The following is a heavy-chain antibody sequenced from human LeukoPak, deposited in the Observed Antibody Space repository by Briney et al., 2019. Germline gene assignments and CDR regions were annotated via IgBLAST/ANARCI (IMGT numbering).Heavy chain of an antibody. D-gene: IGHD3-10*01. CDR3: AKDRYGSGVGDAFDI. CDR2: ISWNSGSI. V-gene: IGHV3-9*03. CDR1: GFTFDDYA. J-gene: IGHJ3*02. Sequence: GGSLRLSCAASGFTFDDYAMHWVRQAPGKGLEWVSGISWNSGSIGYADSVKGRFTISRDNAKNSLYLQMNSLRAEDMALYYCAKDRYGSGVGDAFDIWGQGTMVTVSS.